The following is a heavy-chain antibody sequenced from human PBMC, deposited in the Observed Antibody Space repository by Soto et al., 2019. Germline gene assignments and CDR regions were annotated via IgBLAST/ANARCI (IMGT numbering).Heavy chain of an antibody. CDR2: ISGSGGST. CDR1: GFTFSSSA. Sequence: PWGSLRLSCAASGFTFSSSAMSWVRQAPGKGLEWVSAISGSGGSTYYSASVKDRFTISRDNSKNTLYLQMNSLRAEDTAVYYCANEVGGGTNWFDPWGQGTLVTVSS. V-gene: IGHV3-23*01. CDR3: ANEVGGGTNWFDP. D-gene: IGHD3-10*01. J-gene: IGHJ5*02.